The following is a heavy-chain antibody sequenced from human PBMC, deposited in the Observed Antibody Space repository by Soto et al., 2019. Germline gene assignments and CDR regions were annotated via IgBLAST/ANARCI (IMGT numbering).Heavy chain of an antibody. CDR2: ISAYNGDT. CDR3: ARVEYYDSSGYVDAFDI. CDR1: GYTFTSYG. D-gene: IGHD3-22*01. Sequence: ASVKVSCKASGYTFTSYGISWVRQAPGQGLEWMGWISAYNGDTNYAQKLQGRVTMTTDTSTSTAYMELRSLRSDDTAVYYCARVEYYDSSGYVDAFDIWGQGTMVTVSS. V-gene: IGHV1-18*04. J-gene: IGHJ3*02.